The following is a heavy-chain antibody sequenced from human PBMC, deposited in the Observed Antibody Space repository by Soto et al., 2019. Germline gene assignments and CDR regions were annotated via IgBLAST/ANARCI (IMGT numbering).Heavy chain of an antibody. Sequence: QELLQQWGAGLLKPSETLSLTCAVYGGSFSGYYWSWIRQPPRKGLEWIGEITHSESTNYKPSLKSRVTLKEDTSKNQCSLKLNSVTAADTAVYYCARGELKFVCWGQGTLVTVSS. CDR2: ITHSEST. D-gene: IGHD1-26*01. CDR3: ARGELKFVC. V-gene: IGHV4-34*01. CDR1: GGSFSGYY. J-gene: IGHJ4*02.